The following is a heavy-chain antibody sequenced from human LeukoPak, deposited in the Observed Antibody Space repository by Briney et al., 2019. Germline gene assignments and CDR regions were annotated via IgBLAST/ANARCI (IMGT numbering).Heavy chain of an antibody. J-gene: IGHJ4*02. CDR1: GYTFTDYH. CDR2: INPKSGGT. CDR3: AKDMEVTGSHFDY. V-gene: IGHV1-2*02. D-gene: IGHD2-21*02. Sequence: ASVTVSCTTSGYTFTDYHMHWVRQAPGQGLEWMGWINPKSGGTNYAQKFQGRVTMTRDTSTSTAYMELSRLRSDDTAVYYCAKDMEVTGSHFDYWGQGTLVTVSS.